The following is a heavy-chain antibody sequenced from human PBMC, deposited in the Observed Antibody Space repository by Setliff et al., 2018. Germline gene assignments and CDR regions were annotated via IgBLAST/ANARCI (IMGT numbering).Heavy chain of an antibody. CDR3: ARVPATVTTFYYYYMDV. D-gene: IGHD4-17*01. V-gene: IGHV4-61*09. J-gene: IGHJ6*03. CDR1: GGSISSGSYY. CDR2: IYIGGSA. Sequence: KSSETLSLTCTVSGGSISSGSYYWSWIRQPAGKGLEWIGHIYIGGSANYNPSLKSRVTISVDTSKNQFSLKLSSVTAADTAVYYCARVPATVTTFYYYYMDVWGKGTTVTVSS.